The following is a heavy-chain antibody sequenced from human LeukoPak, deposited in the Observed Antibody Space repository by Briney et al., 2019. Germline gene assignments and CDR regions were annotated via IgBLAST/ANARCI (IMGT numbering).Heavy chain of an antibody. J-gene: IGHJ3*02. Sequence: PSETLSLTCTVSGGSISNYYWSWIRQPPGKGLEWIGYIYYSGSANYNPSLKSRVTISVDTSKNQFSLKLSSVTAADTAVYFCAGDMVRGVIDIWGQGTMVTVSS. CDR3: AGDMVRGVIDI. D-gene: IGHD3-10*01. V-gene: IGHV4-59*01. CDR2: IYYSGSA. CDR1: GGSISNYY.